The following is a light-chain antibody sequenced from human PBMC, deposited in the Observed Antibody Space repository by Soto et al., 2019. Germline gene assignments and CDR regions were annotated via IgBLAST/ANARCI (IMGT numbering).Light chain of an antibody. Sequence: QSVLTQPPSASGTPGQRVTISCSGSTSNIGSNSVNWYQQLPGTAPKLLLYSSDRRPSGVHDRFSGSKSGTSASLAINGLQHEDEADYYCAAWDDSLNGGVFGGGTKVTVL. CDR1: TSNIGSNS. V-gene: IGLV1-44*01. CDR2: SSD. CDR3: AAWDDSLNGGV. J-gene: IGLJ3*02.